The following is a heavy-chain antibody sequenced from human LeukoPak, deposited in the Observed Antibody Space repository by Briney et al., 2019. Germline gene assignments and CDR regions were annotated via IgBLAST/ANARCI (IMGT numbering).Heavy chain of an antibody. J-gene: IGHJ4*02. CDR1: GGSISSYY. CDR3: ARTLGSGSYFPLDY. Sequence: SETLSLTCTVSGGSISSYYWSWIRQPPGKGLEWIGYIYYSGSTNYNPSLKSRVTISVDTSKNQFSLKLSSVTAAGTAVDYFARTLGSGSYFPLDYWGQGTLGTVSS. CDR2: IYYSGST. V-gene: IGHV4-59*08. D-gene: IGHD3-10*02.